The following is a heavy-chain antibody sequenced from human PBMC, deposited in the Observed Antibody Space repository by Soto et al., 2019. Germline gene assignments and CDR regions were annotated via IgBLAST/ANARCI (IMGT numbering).Heavy chain of an antibody. CDR3: ARERGSGWTFDY. CDR2: INSDGSST. J-gene: IGHJ4*02. Sequence: GGSLRLSCEASGFTVSSNWMHWVRQAPGKGLVWVSRINSDGSSTTYADSVKGRFTISRDNAKNTLFLQMSSLRADDTAVYYCARERGSGWTFDYWGQGTLVTVSS. D-gene: IGHD6-19*01. V-gene: IGHV3-74*01. CDR1: GFTVSSNW.